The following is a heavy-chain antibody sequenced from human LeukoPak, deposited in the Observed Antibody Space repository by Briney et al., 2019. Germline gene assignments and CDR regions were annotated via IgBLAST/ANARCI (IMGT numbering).Heavy chain of an antibody. D-gene: IGHD3-16*02. CDR1: GFSLSTYV. J-gene: IGHJ4*02. CDR3: AKDSHPSNMITFGGVIVIAEFDY. CDR2: IRYDGINK. Sequence: GGSLRLSCAVSGFSLSTYVMHWVRQAPGKGLEWVAFIRYDGINKFYSDSVRGRFSVSRDRSKNTLYLQMNSLRAEDTAVYYCAKDSHPSNMITFGGVIVIAEFDYWGQGTLVTVSS. V-gene: IGHV3-30*02.